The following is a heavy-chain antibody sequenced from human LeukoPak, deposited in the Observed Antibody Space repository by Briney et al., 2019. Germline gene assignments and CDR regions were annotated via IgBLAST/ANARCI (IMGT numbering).Heavy chain of an antibody. CDR1: GFTFSSYS. V-gene: IGHV3-48*01. Sequence: SGGSLRLSRAASGFTFSSYSMNWVRQAPGKGLEWVSYISSSSSTIYYADSVKGRFTISRDNAKNSLYLQMNSLRAEDTAVYYCARGRMVRGVITHHFDYWGQGTLVTVSS. D-gene: IGHD3-10*01. J-gene: IGHJ4*02. CDR3: ARGRMVRGVITHHFDY. CDR2: ISSSSSTI.